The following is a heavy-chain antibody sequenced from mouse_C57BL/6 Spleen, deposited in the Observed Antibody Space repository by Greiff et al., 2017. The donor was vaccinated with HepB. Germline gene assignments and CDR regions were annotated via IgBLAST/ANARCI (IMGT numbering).Heavy chain of an antibody. CDR3: ARGKDDAFAY. CDR2: ISSGSSTI. J-gene: IGHJ3*01. V-gene: IGHV5-17*01. CDR1: GFTFSDYG. D-gene: IGHD2-12*01. Sequence: EVKLMESGGGLVKPGGSLKLSCAASGFTFSDYGMHWVRQAPEKGLEWVAYISSGSSTIYYADTVKGRFTISRDNAKNTLFLQMTSLRSEDTAMYYCARGKDDAFAYWGQGTLVTVSA.